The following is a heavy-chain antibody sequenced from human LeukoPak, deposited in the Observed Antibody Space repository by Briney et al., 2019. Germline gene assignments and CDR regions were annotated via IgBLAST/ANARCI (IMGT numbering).Heavy chain of an antibody. CDR1: GGSISSSSYY. CDR2: IYYSGST. CDR3: ARASHWNQLHYFDY. J-gene: IGHJ4*02. V-gene: IGHV4-39*07. D-gene: IGHD1-1*01. Sequence: SETLSLTCTVSGGSISSSSYYWGWIRQPPGKGLEWIGSIYYSGSTYYNPSLKSRVTISVDTSKNQFSLKLSSVTAADSAMYYCARASHWNQLHYFDYWGQGTLATVSS.